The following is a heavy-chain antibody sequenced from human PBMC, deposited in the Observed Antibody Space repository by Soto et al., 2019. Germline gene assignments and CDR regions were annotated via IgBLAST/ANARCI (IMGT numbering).Heavy chain of an antibody. Sequence: GGSLRLSCAASGFSFSISPMHWVRQAPGKGPEWVALISYDGKNKFYADSVKGRFTISRDNSKSTLYLQVDSLRPEDAAVYYCARDPKTSGGQHWAFNYFDSWGQGTLVTVSS. V-gene: IGHV3-30*04. J-gene: IGHJ4*02. D-gene: IGHD7-27*01. CDR2: ISYDGKNK. CDR3: ARDPKTSGGQHWAFNYFDS. CDR1: GFSFSISP.